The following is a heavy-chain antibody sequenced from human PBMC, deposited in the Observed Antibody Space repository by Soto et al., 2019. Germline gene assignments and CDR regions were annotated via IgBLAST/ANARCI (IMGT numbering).Heavy chain of an antibody. CDR3: ARGYRTSWYWFDL. CDR1: GGSVSGGTHY. V-gene: IGHV4-61*01. CDR2: IYNSGST. D-gene: IGHD6-13*01. Sequence: QAQLQESGPGPVKPSETLSLTCTVSGGSVSGGTHYWSWIRQPPGKGLEWIGYIYNSGSTNYNPPLKRRVTISVDTAKNQFSLKLSSVTAADTAVYYCARGYRTSWYWFDLWGRGTLVTVSS. J-gene: IGHJ2*01.